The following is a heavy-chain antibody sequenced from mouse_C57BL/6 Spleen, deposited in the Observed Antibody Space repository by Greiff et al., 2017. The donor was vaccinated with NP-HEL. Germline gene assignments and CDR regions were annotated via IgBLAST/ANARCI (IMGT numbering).Heavy chain of an antibody. V-gene: IGHV1-82*01. CDR2: IYPGDGDT. Sequence: VKLMESGPELVKPGASVKISCKASGYAFSSSWMNWVKQRPGKGLEWIGRIYPGDGDTNYNGKFKGKATLTADKSSSTAYMQLSSLTSEDSAVYFCARLGYYGSSYGNYFDYWGQGTTLTVSS. D-gene: IGHD1-1*01. CDR3: ARLGYYGSSYGNYFDY. CDR1: GYAFSSSW. J-gene: IGHJ2*01.